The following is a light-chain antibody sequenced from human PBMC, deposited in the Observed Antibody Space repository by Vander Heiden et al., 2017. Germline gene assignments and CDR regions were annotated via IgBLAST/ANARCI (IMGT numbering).Light chain of an antibody. V-gene: IGLV4-60*02. J-gene: IGLJ2*01. Sequence: QPVLTQSSSASASLGSSVKLTCTLSSGHSSYIIAWHQQQPGKAPRYLMKYEGSGSYNKGSGVPDRFSGSSSGADRYLTISNLQFDDEADYYCVTWDSNHVVFGGGTKLTVL. CDR3: VTWDSNHVV. CDR1: SGHSSYI. CDR2: YEGSGSY.